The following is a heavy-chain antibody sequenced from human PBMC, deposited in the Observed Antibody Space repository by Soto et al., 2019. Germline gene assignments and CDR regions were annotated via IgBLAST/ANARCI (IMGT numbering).Heavy chain of an antibody. J-gene: IGHJ4*02. D-gene: IGHD6-19*01. CDR3: ARALGPYSSGWYTVVY. Sequence: ASVKVSCKASGYTFTSYGISWVRQAPGQGLEWMGWISAYNGNTNYAQKLQGRVTMTTDTSTSTAYMELRSLRSDDTAVYYCARALGPYSSGWYTVVYWGQGTLVPVSS. V-gene: IGHV1-18*01. CDR1: GYTFTSYG. CDR2: ISAYNGNT.